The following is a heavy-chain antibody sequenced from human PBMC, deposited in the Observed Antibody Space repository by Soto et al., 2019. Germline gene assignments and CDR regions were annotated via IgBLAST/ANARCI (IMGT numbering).Heavy chain of an antibody. D-gene: IGHD3-9*01. CDR1: GGSISSYY. CDR3: ARASVGLRYFDWLPFPYYFYY. Sequence: PSETLSLTCTVSGGSISSYYWSWIRQPPGKGLEWIGYIYYSGSTNYNPSLKSRVTISVDTSKNQFSLKLSSVTAADTAVYYCARASVGLRYFDWLPFPYYFYYWGQGTLVPVSS. V-gene: IGHV4-59*01. J-gene: IGHJ4*02. CDR2: IYYSGST.